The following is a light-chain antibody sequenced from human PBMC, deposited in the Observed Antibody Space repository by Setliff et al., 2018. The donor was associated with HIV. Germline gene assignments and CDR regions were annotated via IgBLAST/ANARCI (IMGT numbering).Light chain of an antibody. CDR1: SSDIGGYQF. Sequence: LTQPASVSGSPGQSITISCTGSSSDIGGYQFVSWYKHHPGKAPKLMIYGVYYRPSGVSNRFSGSKSGSTASLTISGLQAEDEADYYCSSYSAINTQIFGTGTKVTVL. CDR3: SSYSAINTQI. J-gene: IGLJ1*01. CDR2: GVY. V-gene: IGLV2-14*01.